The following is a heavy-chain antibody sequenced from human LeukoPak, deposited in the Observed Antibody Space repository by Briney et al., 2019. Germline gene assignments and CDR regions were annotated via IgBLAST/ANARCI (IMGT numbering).Heavy chain of an antibody. Sequence: SETLSLTCTVSGGSISSGDYYWSWIRQPPGKGLEWIGYMYYSGSTYYNPSLKSRATISVDTSKNQFSLKLSSVTAADTAVYYCARDRTDYDFWSGYSGNWFDPWGQGTLVTVSS. D-gene: IGHD3-3*01. V-gene: IGHV4-30-4*01. J-gene: IGHJ5*02. CDR3: ARDRTDYDFWSGYSGNWFDP. CDR2: MYYSGST. CDR1: GGSISSGDYY.